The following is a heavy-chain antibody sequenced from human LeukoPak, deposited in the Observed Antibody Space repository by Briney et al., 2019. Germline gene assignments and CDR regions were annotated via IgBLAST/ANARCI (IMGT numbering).Heavy chain of an antibody. CDR1: GFNFGEYA. D-gene: IGHD3-9*01. Sequence: GRSLRLSCKTSGFNFGEYAMTWVRQAPGKGLEWVGFIRTKTYGGTAEYAASVKGRFSISRDDSQTIFYLQMNSLITDDTAVYYRTRGLLPRYDYWGQGTLVTVSS. CDR3: TRGLLPRYDY. J-gene: IGHJ4*02. V-gene: IGHV3-49*04. CDR2: IRTKTYGGTA.